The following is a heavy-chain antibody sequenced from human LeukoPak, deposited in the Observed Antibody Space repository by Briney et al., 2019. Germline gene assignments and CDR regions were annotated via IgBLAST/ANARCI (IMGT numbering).Heavy chain of an antibody. CDR3: ARQGPGGRAFDM. V-gene: IGHV4-59*08. CDR1: GGSFSDFS. CDR2: IQNTGTT. J-gene: IGHJ3*02. Sequence: SETLPLTCNVSGGSFSDFSWSWIRQPPGKGLGWLAYIQNTGTTNSNPSLKSRITISLDTSKNQFSLKLTSATAADTAIYYCARQGPGGRAFDMWGQGTMVTVSS. D-gene: IGHD2-8*02.